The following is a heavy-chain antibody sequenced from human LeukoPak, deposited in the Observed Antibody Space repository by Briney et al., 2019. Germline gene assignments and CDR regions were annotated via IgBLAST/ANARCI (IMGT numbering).Heavy chain of an antibody. CDR2: ISGSGGSR. V-gene: IGHV3-23*01. D-gene: IGHD2-15*01. Sequence: GGSLRLSCAASGFTFDDYATHWVRQAPGKGLEWVSLISGSGGSRYYADSVKGRFTISRDNSKNTLYLQMNSLRAEDTAVYYCAKDRRYCSGGSCPRDYYFDYWGQGTLVTVSS. J-gene: IGHJ4*02. CDR3: AKDRRYCSGGSCPRDYYFDY. CDR1: GFTFDDYA.